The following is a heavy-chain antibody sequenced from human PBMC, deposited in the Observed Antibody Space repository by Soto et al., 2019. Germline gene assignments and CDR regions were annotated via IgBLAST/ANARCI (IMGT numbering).Heavy chain of an antibody. Sequence: LRLSCAASGFTFSSYAMHWVRQAPGKGLEWVAVISYDGSNKYYADSVKGRFTISRDNSKNTLYLQMNSLRAEDTAVYYCARDPRGSSPYYFDYWGQGTLVTVS. J-gene: IGHJ4*02. CDR2: ISYDGSNK. D-gene: IGHD1-26*01. V-gene: IGHV3-30-3*01. CDR3: ARDPRGSSPYYFDY. CDR1: GFTFSSYA.